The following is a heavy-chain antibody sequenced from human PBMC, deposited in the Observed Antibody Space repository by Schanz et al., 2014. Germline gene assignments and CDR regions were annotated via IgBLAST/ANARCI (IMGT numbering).Heavy chain of an antibody. D-gene: IGHD6-13*01. J-gene: IGHJ4*02. Sequence: QLMQSGSEVRKPGASVKVSCKASGYTFTSYDINWVRQATGQGLEWMGWMNSKTGNTGYAQRFQGRVTMTRNTSITTAYLELSSLRSGDTAVYYCARDGEAAAGCDYWGQGTLVTVSS. V-gene: IGHV1-8*01. CDR2: MNSKTGNT. CDR1: GYTFTSYD. CDR3: ARDGEAAAGCDY.